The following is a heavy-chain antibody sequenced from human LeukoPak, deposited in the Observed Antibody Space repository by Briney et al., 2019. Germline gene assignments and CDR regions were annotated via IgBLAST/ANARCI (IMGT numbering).Heavy chain of an antibody. D-gene: IGHD2-21*02. Sequence: GGSLRLSCAASGFTFKNYWMHWVRQAPGKGPVWVSRINDDGSSTSYADSVKGRFTISRDDAKNTLYLQMNSLRAEDTAVYYCARWTSCGGDCHILDYWGQGILVTVSS. CDR3: ARWTSCGGDCHILDY. CDR1: GFTFKNYW. J-gene: IGHJ4*02. V-gene: IGHV3-74*01. CDR2: INDDGSST.